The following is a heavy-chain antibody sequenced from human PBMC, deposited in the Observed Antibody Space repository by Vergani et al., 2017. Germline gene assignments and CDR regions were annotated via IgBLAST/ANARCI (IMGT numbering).Heavy chain of an antibody. CDR2: IYYSGST. CDR1: GGSISSYY. D-gene: IGHD3-10*01. Sequence: QVQLQESGPGLVKPSETLSLTCTVSGGSISSYYWSWIRQPPGNGLEWIGYIYYSGSTNYNPSLKSRVTISVDTSKNQFSLKLSSVTAADTAVYYCARGGPQYYYYGMDVWGQGTTVTVSS. V-gene: IGHV4-59*01. CDR3: ARGGPQYYYYGMDV. J-gene: IGHJ6*02.